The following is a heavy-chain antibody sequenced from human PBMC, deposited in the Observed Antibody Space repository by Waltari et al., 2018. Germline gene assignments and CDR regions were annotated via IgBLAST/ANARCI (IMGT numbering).Heavy chain of an antibody. D-gene: IGHD5-12*01. CDR1: GGTFSSYA. CDR3: ARSERWLQLRLSSFDY. J-gene: IGHJ4*02. Sequence: QVQLVQSGAEVKKPGSSVKVSCKASGGTFSSYAISWVRQAPGQGLEWMGGIIPIFGTANYAQKCQGRVTITTDESTSTAYMELSSLRSEDTAVYYCARSERWLQLRLSSFDYWGQGTLVTVSS. CDR2: IIPIFGTA. V-gene: IGHV1-69*05.